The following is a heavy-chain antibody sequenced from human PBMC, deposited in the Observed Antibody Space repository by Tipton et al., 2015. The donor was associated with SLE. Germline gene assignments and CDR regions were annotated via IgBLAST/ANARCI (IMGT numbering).Heavy chain of an antibody. Sequence: LRLSCHVAGGAIRNSPYYWAWIRQPPGKRLEWIGSVFDTGYTAYNPSLEGRMSISVDTSNNEFSLKLSSVTAADTAVYYCARVLVGDYGDAFDLWGQGTMVTVSS. J-gene: IGHJ3*01. CDR2: VFDTGYT. D-gene: IGHD4-17*01. CDR1: GGAIRNSPYY. V-gene: IGHV4-39*07. CDR3: ARVLVGDYGDAFDL.